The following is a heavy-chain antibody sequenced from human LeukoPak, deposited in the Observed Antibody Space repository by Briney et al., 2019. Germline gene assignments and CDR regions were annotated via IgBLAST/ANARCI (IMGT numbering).Heavy chain of an antibody. D-gene: IGHD3-10*01. Sequence: PGGSLRLSCAASGFTFSSYAMSWVRQAPGKGLEWVSTISGGGSTTYYADSVKGRFTTSRDNSKNTLYLQMNSLRAADTAVYYCSRTQIIRGVIIHSSDYWGQGTLAAVSS. CDR3: SRTQIIRGVIIHSSDY. J-gene: IGHJ4*02. CDR2: ISGGGSTT. V-gene: IGHV3-23*01. CDR1: GFTFSSYA.